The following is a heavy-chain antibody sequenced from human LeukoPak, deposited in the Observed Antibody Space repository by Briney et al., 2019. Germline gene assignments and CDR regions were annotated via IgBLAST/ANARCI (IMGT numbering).Heavy chain of an antibody. CDR1: GYSFTGNG. Sequence: VASVTVSCKASGYSFTGNGISWVRQAPGQGLEWMGWISGYRGDTNYAQSLQDRVTMTTDTSTSTAYMELRSLRSDDTAVYYCVRDRGDIYGDNANFDYWGQGTLVTVST. J-gene: IGHJ4*02. D-gene: IGHD4-23*01. CDR2: ISGYRGDT. V-gene: IGHV1-18*01. CDR3: VRDRGDIYGDNANFDY.